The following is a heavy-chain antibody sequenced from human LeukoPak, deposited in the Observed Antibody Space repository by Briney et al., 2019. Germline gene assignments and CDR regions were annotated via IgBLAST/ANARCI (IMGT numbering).Heavy chain of an antibody. CDR1: GLTVSTNY. CDR3: TRGPVGGFDA. J-gene: IGHJ5*02. Sequence: GGSLRLSCLASGLTVSTNYLTWVRQAPGKGLEWVSVIYSGGNTYYADSVKGRFTISRDNSKNTLYLQMNSLRADDTAVYYCTRGPVGGFDAWGQGTLVTVSS. CDR2: IYSGGNT. V-gene: IGHV3-53*01. D-gene: IGHD1-26*01.